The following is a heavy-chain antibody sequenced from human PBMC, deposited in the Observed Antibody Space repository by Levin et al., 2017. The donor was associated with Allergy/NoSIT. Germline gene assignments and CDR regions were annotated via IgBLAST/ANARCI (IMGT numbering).Heavy chain of an antibody. J-gene: IGHJ4*02. Sequence: KGSGTTLVKPTQTLTLTCTFSGFSLRTTGEGVAWIRQPPGKALEWLAVIYWDDDKRYSPSLKSRLSVTKDTSKNQVVLTMTNMDPVDTATYYCAHRPNGFISGWDQANFDYWGQGTLVTVSS. CDR3: AHRPNGFISGWDQANFDY. D-gene: IGHD6-19*01. CDR1: GFSLRTTGEG. CDR2: IYWDDDK. V-gene: IGHV2-5*02.